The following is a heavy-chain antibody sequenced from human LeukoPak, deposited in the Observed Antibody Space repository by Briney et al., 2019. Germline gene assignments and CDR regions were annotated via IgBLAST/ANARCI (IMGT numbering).Heavy chain of an antibody. D-gene: IGHD1-26*01. V-gene: IGHV3-11*04. CDR3: ARDKMVGPTYFDY. CDR1: GFTFSDYY. Sequence: GGSLRLSCAASGFTFSDYYMNWIRQAPGKGLEWVSYISTSGSSIYYADSVKGRFTISRDNSKNTLYLQMNSLSAEDTAVYYCARDKMVGPTYFDYWGQGTLVTASS. CDR2: ISTSGSSI. J-gene: IGHJ4*02.